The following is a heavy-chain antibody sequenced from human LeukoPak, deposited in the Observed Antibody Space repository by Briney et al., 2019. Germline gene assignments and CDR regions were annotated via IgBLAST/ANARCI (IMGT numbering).Heavy chain of an antibody. D-gene: IGHD6-13*01. Sequence: ASVKVSCKASGGTFSSYAISWVRQAPGQGLEWTGRIIPIFGTANYAQKFQGRVTITTDESTSTAYMELSSLRSEDTAVYYCAREVFIAAADYWYFDLWGRGTLVTVSS. CDR3: AREVFIAAADYWYFDL. V-gene: IGHV1-69*05. CDR1: GGTFSSYA. J-gene: IGHJ2*01. CDR2: IIPIFGTA.